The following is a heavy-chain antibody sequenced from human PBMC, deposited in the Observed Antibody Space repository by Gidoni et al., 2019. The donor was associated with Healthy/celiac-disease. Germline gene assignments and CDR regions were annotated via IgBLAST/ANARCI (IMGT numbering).Heavy chain of an antibody. Sequence: QVQLVESGGGVGKPGGSLRLSGAASGFPCSDYYMSWSRQAPGKGLEWVSYISRSGSTIYYADAVKGRFTIARDNAKNSLYLQMNSLRAEDTAVYYCARGGFREPRRFDPWGQGTLVTVSS. CDR2: ISRSGSTI. V-gene: IGHV3-11*01. D-gene: IGHD3-10*01. J-gene: IGHJ5*02. CDR1: GFPCSDYY. CDR3: ARGGFREPRRFDP.